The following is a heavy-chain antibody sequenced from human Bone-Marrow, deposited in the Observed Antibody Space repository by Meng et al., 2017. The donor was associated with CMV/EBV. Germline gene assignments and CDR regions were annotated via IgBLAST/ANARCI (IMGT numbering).Heavy chain of an antibody. D-gene: IGHD3-16*02. CDR1: GFTFSTYG. CDR2: IRYDGSNK. CDR3: AREGSFHATDAFDI. V-gene: IGHV3-30*02. Sequence: GGSLRLSCAASGFTFSTYGIHWVRQAPGKGLEWVAFIRYDGSNKCYVDSVKGRFTISRDNSKNTLYLQMNSLRAEDTAVYYCAREGSFHATDAFDIWGQGKMVTVSS. J-gene: IGHJ3*02.